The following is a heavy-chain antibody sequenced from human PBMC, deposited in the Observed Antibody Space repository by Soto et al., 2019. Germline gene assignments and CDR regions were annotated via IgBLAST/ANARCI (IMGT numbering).Heavy chain of an antibody. CDR1: GGSINSGGYC. CDR3: SRGILV. V-gene: IGHV4-31*03. J-gene: IGHJ4*02. Sequence: QVQLQESGPGLVKPSQTLSLTCTVSGGSINSGGYCWSWIRQHPGKGLDWIGCISYGGSTSYNPSLKSRVTISVDTCKNQSSLKLTSVTAADTAVYYCSRGILVWGQGALITVSS. CDR2: ISYGGST. D-gene: IGHD5-18*01.